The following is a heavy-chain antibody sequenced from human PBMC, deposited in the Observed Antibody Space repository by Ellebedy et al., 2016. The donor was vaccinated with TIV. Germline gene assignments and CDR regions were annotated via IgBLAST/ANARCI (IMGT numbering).Heavy chain of an antibody. J-gene: IGHJ4*02. Sequence: PGGSLRLSCAASGFTFNSYWMHWVRQTPGKGLVWVSRISSDGSSTNYADSVKGRFPISRDNAKNTLYLQMNSLRAEDTAVYYCARVLISAAGRQLDYWGQGTLVTVSS. V-gene: IGHV3-74*01. D-gene: IGHD6-13*01. CDR1: GFTFNSYW. CDR2: ISSDGSST. CDR3: ARVLISAAGRQLDY.